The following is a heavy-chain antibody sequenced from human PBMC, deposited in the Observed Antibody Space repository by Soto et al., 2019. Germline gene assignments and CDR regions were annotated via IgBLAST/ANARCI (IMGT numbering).Heavy chain of an antibody. CDR3: ARPFTYYDILTGPPPAGDAFDI. Sequence: GASVKVSCKASGGTFSSYAISWVRQAPGQGLEWMGGIIPIFGTANYAQKLQGRVTITADESTSTAYMELSSLRSEDTAVYYCARPFTYYDILTGPPPAGDAFDIWGQRTMVTVSS. D-gene: IGHD3-9*01. CDR2: IIPIFGTA. J-gene: IGHJ3*02. V-gene: IGHV1-69*13. CDR1: GGTFSSYA.